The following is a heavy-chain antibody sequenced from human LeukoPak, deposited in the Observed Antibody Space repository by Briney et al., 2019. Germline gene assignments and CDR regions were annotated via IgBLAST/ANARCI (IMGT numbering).Heavy chain of an antibody. CDR3: AKVSSSSALGYFDY. D-gene: IGHD6-6*01. CDR1: GFTFDDYA. V-gene: IGHV3-9*03. J-gene: IGHJ4*02. Sequence: PGGSLRLSCAAPGFTFDDYAMHWVRQAPGKGLEWVSGISWNSGSIGYADSVKGRFTISRDNAKNSLYLQMNSLRAEDMALYYCAKVSSSSALGYFDYWGQGTLVTVSS. CDR2: ISWNSGSI.